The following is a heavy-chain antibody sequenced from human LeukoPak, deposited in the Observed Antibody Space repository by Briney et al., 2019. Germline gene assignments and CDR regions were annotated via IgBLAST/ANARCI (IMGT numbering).Heavy chain of an antibody. J-gene: IGHJ4*02. CDR3: AIDPSYCSSTSSNEDHYFDY. CDR1: GITFSSYA. V-gene: IGHV4-4*02. Sequence: PGGSLRLSCAASGITFSSYAMHWVRQAPGKGLEWIGEIYHSGSTNYNPSLKSGVTISVNKTKKQMSLKLSSVTVAGTAVYYCAIDPSYCSSTSSNEDHYFDYWGLGTLVTVSS. CDR2: IYHSGST. D-gene: IGHD2-2*01.